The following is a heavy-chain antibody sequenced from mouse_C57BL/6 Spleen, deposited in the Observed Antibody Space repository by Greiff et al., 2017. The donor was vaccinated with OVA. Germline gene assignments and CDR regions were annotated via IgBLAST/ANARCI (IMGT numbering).Heavy chain of an antibody. CDR1: GFTFNTYA. V-gene: IGHV10-3*01. Sequence: EVKVVESGGGLVQPKGSLKLSCAASGFTFNTYAMHWVRQAPGKGLEWVARIRSKSSNYATYYADSVKDRFTISRDDSQSMLYLQMNNLKTEDTAMYYCVRGREAQATDYYAMDYWGQGTSVTVSS. D-gene: IGHD3-2*02. CDR3: VRGREAQATDYYAMDY. J-gene: IGHJ4*01. CDR2: IRSKSSNYAT.